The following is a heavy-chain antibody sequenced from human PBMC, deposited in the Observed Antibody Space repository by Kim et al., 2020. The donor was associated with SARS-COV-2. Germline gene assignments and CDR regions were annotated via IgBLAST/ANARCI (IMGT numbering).Heavy chain of an antibody. Sequence: NPSLKSRVTISVDTSKNQFSLKLSSVTAADTAVYYCARDSSSKTDYYFDYWGQGTLVTVSS. V-gene: IGHV4-39*07. J-gene: IGHJ4*02. D-gene: IGHD6-13*01. CDR3: ARDSSSKTDYYFDY.